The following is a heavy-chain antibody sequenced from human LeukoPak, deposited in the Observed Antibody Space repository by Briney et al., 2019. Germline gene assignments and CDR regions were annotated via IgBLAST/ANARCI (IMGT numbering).Heavy chain of an antibody. CDR2: INPNSGGT. Sequence: ASVKVSCKASGYTLTGYYMHWVRQAPGQGLEWMGRINPNSGGTNYAQKFQGRVTMTRDTSISTAYMELSRLRSDDTAVYYCARSLITTFKDRLSIDYWGQGTLVTVSS. D-gene: IGHD3-22*01. J-gene: IGHJ4*02. CDR3: ARSLITTFKDRLSIDY. V-gene: IGHV1-2*06. CDR1: GYTLTGYY.